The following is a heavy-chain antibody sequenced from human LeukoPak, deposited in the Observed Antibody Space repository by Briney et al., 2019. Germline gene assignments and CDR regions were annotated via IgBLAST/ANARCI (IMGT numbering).Heavy chain of an antibody. CDR3: AKSPYDSSGYYNY. V-gene: IGHV3-30*02. D-gene: IGHD3-22*01. Sequence: GGSLRLSCAASGFTFSTFGMHWVRQAPGKGLEWVAFIRYDGSNQYYADSVKGRFTISRDNSKNTLYLQMNSLRAEDTAVYYCAKSPYDSSGYYNYWGQGTLVTVSS. CDR2: IRYDGSNQ. CDR1: GFTFSTFG. J-gene: IGHJ4*02.